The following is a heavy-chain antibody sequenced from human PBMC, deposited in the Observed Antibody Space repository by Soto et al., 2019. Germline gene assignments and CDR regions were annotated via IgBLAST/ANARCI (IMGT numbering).Heavy chain of an antibody. CDR2: IIPIFGTA. V-gene: IGHV1-69*06. CDR3: AREDIVVVPAAIRPAYYYYGMDV. J-gene: IGHJ6*02. Sequence: SVKVSCKASGGTFSSYAISWVRQAPGQGLEWMGGIIPIFGTANYAQKFQGRVTITADKSTSTAYMELSSLRSEDTAVYYCAREDIVVVPAAIRPAYYYYGMDVWGQGXTVTVYS. CDR1: GGTFSSYA. D-gene: IGHD2-2*02.